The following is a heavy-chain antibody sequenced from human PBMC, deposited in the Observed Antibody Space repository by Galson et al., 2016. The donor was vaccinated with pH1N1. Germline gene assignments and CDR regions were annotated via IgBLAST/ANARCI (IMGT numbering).Heavy chain of an antibody. Sequence: SLRLSCAGSGFHVSDNYMNWVRQAPGGGLEWVSVINTPGSTYYTDSVKGRFTISRHSSRNTVYLQMNSLRPDDTAVYYCVRGIVGTGVVVRGGFDLWGQGTLVTVTS. CDR2: INTPGST. CDR3: VRGIVGTGVVVRGGFDL. CDR1: GFHVSDNY. V-gene: IGHV3-53*04. J-gene: IGHJ5*02. D-gene: IGHD6-19*01.